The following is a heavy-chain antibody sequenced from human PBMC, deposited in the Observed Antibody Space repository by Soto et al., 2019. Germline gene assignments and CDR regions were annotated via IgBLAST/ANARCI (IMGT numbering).Heavy chain of an antibody. D-gene: IGHD4-4*01. CDR3: ARPMWRDDYNWGYFDL. Sequence: QVQLVESGGGVVQPGRSLRLSCAASGFTFSSYAMHWVRQAPGKGLVWVAVISYDGSNKYYADSVKGRFTISRDNSKNTLYMRRSSLRAEDTAVYYCARPMWRDDYNWGYFDLWGRCTLVTVSS. V-gene: IGHV3-30-3*01. J-gene: IGHJ2*01. CDR2: ISYDGSNK. CDR1: GFTFSSYA.